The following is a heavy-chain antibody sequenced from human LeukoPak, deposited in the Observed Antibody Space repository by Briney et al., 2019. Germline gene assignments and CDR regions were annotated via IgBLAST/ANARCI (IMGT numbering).Heavy chain of an antibody. CDR3: AKERDGYNQMPDAFDI. D-gene: IGHD5-24*01. J-gene: IGHJ3*02. Sequence: PGGSLRLSCAVSGFTFSSYGMHWFRQPPARGLEGGAVISYDGSNKYYEDSVKGRFTISRDNSKNTLYLQMNSLRAEDTAVYYCAKERDGYNQMPDAFDIWGQGTMVTVSS. CDR2: ISYDGSNK. V-gene: IGHV3-30*18. CDR1: GFTFSSYG.